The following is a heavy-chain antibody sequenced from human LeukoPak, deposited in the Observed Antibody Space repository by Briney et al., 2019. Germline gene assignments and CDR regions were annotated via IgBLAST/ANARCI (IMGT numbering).Heavy chain of an antibody. D-gene: IGHD1-26*01. V-gene: IGHV4-4*07. Sequence: PSETLSLTCTVSGGSISSYYCSWIRQPAGKGLEWIGRIYTTGSTNYNPSLKSRVTMSVDTSKNQFSLRLSSVTAADTAVDYCARSAKLRVYYYYMDVWGKGTTVTVPS. CDR2: IYTTGST. CDR3: ARSAKLRVYYYYMDV. J-gene: IGHJ6*03. CDR1: GGSISSYY.